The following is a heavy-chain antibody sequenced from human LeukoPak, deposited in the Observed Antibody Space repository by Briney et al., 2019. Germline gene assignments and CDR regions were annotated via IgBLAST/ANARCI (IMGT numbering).Heavy chain of an antibody. Sequence: VQPGGSLRLSCAASGFTFSSYAMSWVRQAPGKGLEWVSAISGSGGSTYYADSVKGRFTISRDNSKNTLSLQMNSLRAEDTAVYYCARDPSSGYYSNGAFDIWGQGTMVTVSS. CDR1: GFTFSSYA. CDR2: ISGSGGST. CDR3: ARDPSSGYYSNGAFDI. V-gene: IGHV3-23*01. D-gene: IGHD3-22*01. J-gene: IGHJ3*02.